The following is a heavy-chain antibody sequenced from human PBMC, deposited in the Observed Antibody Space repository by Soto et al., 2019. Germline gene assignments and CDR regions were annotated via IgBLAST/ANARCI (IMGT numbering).Heavy chain of an antibody. J-gene: IGHJ4*02. CDR3: ARVSAAYCGGDCYVYYFDY. V-gene: IGHV3-53*04. Sequence: EVQLVESGGGLVQPGGSLRLSCAASGFTISNNYMSWVRQAPGKGLEWVSVIYSGGSTYYADSVKGRFTISRHNSKNTLYLQMNSLSAEDTAVYYCARVSAAYCGGDCYVYYFDYWGQGTLVTVSS. D-gene: IGHD2-21*02. CDR2: IYSGGST. CDR1: GFTISNNY.